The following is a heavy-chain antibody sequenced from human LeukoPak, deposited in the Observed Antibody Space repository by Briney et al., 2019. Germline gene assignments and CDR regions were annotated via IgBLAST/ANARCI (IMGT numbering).Heavy chain of an antibody. D-gene: IGHD4/OR15-4a*01. Sequence: SETLSLTCTVSGGSISSYYWSWIRQPPGKGLEWIGYIYYSGSTNYNPSLKSRVTISVDTSKNQSSLKLSSVTAADTAVYYCASYDYGGRDAFDIWGQGTMVTVSS. J-gene: IGHJ3*02. V-gene: IGHV4-59*01. CDR2: IYYSGST. CDR1: GGSISSYY. CDR3: ASYDYGGRDAFDI.